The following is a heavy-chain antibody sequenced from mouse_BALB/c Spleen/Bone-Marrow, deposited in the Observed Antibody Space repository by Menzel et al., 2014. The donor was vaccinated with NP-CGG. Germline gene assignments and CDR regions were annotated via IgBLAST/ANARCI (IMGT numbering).Heavy chain of an antibody. Sequence: VQLQQSGAELVKPGASVKLSCTASDFNIKDTYLHWVKQRPEQGLDWIGRIDPASGNTKYDPKFQGKATITADTSSNTAYLQLSSLTSEDTAVYYCASYRYGWYFDVWGAGTTVTVSS. CDR3: ASYRYGWYFDV. CDR1: DFNIKDTY. V-gene: IGHV14-3*02. CDR2: IDPASGNT. J-gene: IGHJ1*01. D-gene: IGHD2-14*01.